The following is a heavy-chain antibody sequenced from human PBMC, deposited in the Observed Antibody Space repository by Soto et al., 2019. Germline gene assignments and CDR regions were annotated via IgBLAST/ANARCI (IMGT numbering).Heavy chain of an antibody. Sequence: SLSMCLTCIVTGSSNSSSGSNCCSWFRQPPGKGPEWIGSVSYSGSTYYIPSLKSRVAISVDRSKNQFSLKLNSLTAADKSHYYCARQRVESGWPRMGDFWGQGILVTVPS. CDR1: GSSNSSSGSNC. J-gene: IGHJ4*02. CDR2: VSYSGST. V-gene: IGHV4-39*01. CDR3: ARQRVESGWPRMGDF. D-gene: IGHD6-19*01.